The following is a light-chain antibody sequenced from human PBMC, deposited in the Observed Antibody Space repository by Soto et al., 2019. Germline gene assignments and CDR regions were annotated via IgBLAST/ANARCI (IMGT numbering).Light chain of an antibody. CDR1: QSISTF. CDR2: AAS. CDR3: QQTYTTPRT. Sequence: DIQMTQSPSSLSASVGDRVSVTCRACQSISTFLNWYQQRPGEAPKLLIYAASSLQSGVPSRFSCNGSEADFTLTIGSLQPEDFATYYYQQTYTTPRTFGQGTKVEVK. J-gene: IGKJ1*01. V-gene: IGKV1-39*01.